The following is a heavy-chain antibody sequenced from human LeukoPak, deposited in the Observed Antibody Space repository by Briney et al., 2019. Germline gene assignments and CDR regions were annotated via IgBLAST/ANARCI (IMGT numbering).Heavy chain of an antibody. CDR2: INHSGST. J-gene: IGHJ4*02. CDR1: GGSFSGYY. CDR3: ARRHYGDYAFDY. Sequence: SETLSLTCAVYGGSFSGYYWSWIRQPPGKGLEWIGEINHSGSTNYNPSLKSRVTISVDTSKNQFSLKLSSVTAADTAVYYCARRHYGDYAFDYWGQGTLVTVSS. D-gene: IGHD4-17*01. V-gene: IGHV4-34*01.